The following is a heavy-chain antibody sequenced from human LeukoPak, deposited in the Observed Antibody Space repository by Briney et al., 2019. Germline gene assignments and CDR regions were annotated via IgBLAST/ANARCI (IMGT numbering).Heavy chain of an antibody. D-gene: IGHD6-13*01. J-gene: IGHJ6*03. V-gene: IGHV4-38-2*02. CDR1: GYSISSGYY. Sequence: SETLSLTCGVSGYSISSGYYWGWIRQPPGKGLEWIGSIYHSGSTYYNPSLKSRVTISVDTSKNQFSLKLSSVTAADTAVYYCARDESSSWYMDVWGKGTTVTVSS. CDR3: ARDESSSWYMDV. CDR2: IYHSGST.